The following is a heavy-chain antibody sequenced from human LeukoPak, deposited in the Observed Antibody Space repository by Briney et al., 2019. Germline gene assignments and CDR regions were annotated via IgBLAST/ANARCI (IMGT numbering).Heavy chain of an antibody. D-gene: IGHD3-22*01. CDR1: GYTFRSYD. V-gene: IGHV1-8*01. J-gene: IGHJ4*02. CDR3: ARVYSRRSSGYYYADY. Sequence: ASVKVSCKASGYTFRSYDINWVRRATGQGLEWMGWMNPNSGNTGYAQKFQGRVTMTRNTSINTAYMELSSLRSEDTAVYYCARVYSRRSSGYYYADYWGQGALVTVSS. CDR2: MNPNSGNT.